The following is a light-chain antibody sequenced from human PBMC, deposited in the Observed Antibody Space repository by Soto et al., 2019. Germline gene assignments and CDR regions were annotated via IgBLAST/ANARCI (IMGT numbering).Light chain of an antibody. V-gene: IGLV2-11*01. CDR3: CSYAASYSLL. CDR2: DVN. J-gene: IGLJ2*01. CDR1: SSDVGAYNY. Sequence: QSALTQPRSVSGSPGQSVTISCTGTSSDVGAYNYVSWYQHHPGKAPKLMIYDVNKRPSGVPERFSGSKSGNTASLTISGLQAEDEADYYCCSYAASYSLLFGGGTKLTVL.